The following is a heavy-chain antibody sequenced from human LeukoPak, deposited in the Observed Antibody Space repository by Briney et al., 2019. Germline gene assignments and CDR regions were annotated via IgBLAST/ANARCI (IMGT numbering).Heavy chain of an antibody. J-gene: IGHJ5*02. CDR3: ASEPFCSGDSCHNWFDP. D-gene: IGHD2-15*01. CDR2: INPNSGGT. V-gene: IGHV1-2*02. Sequence: ASVKVSCKASGYTFTGYYLHWVRQAAGQGREWMAWINPNSGGTNYAQKFQGRVTMTRDRSISTAYMELSRLRSDDTAVYYCASEPFCSGDSCHNWFDPWGQGTLVTVSS. CDR1: GYTFTGYY.